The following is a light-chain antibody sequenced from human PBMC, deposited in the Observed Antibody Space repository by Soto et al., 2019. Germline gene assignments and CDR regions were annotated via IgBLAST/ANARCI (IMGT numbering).Light chain of an antibody. J-gene: IGKJ1*01. V-gene: IGKV3-15*01. CDR1: QSLNNN. CDR2: GAS. Sequence: EIVMTQSPATLSVSPGERATLSCRASQSLNNNLVWYQQKPGQAPRLLIYGASIRATGIPARFSGSGSGTEFTLTISSLQSEDFAVYYCQQYDNWPPWTFG. CDR3: QQYDNWPPWT.